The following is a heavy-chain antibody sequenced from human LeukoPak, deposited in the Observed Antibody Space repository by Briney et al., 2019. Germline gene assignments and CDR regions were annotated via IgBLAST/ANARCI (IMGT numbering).Heavy chain of an antibody. V-gene: IGHV3-30*18. CDR1: GFNFSTYG. Sequence: GGSLRLSCAASGFNFSTYGMHWVRQAPGKGLEWVAVTSFDGSNQYYGDSVKGRFTISRDNFKSTLFLQMNSLRAEDTAVYYCAKGIRDFSWLPSFDWWGQGILVTVSS. CDR3: AKGIRDFSWLPSFDW. D-gene: IGHD2/OR15-2a*01. J-gene: IGHJ4*02. CDR2: TSFDGSNQ.